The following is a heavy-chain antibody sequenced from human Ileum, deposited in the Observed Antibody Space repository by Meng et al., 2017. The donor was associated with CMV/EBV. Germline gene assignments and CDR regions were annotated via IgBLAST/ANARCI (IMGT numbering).Heavy chain of an antibody. D-gene: IGHD2-2*01. J-gene: IGHJ6*02. Sequence: ASVKVSCKASGYTFTSYGISWVRQGPGQGLEWMGWSIAYNGNANYAQKLQGRVTMTTDTSTSTAYMELRSLRSDDTAVYYCARDPGSEYQMLFGYYGMDVWGQGTTVTVSS. CDR2: SIAYNGNA. CDR3: ARDPGSEYQMLFGYYGMDV. V-gene: IGHV1-18*01. CDR1: GYTFTSYG.